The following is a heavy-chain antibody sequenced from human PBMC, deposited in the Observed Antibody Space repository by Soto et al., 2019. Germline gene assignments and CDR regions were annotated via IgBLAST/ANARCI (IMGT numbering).Heavy chain of an antibody. D-gene: IGHD3-3*01. CDR2: ISYDGSNK. CDR3: ARDSHDYDFWSGYSPDFDY. CDR1: GFTFSSYA. J-gene: IGHJ4*02. Sequence: HPGGSLRLSCAASGFTFSSYAMHWVRQAPGKGLEWVAVISYDGSNKYYADSVKGRFTISRDNSKNTLYLQMNSLRAEDTAVYYCARDSHDYDFWSGYSPDFDYWGQGTLVTVSS. V-gene: IGHV3-30-3*01.